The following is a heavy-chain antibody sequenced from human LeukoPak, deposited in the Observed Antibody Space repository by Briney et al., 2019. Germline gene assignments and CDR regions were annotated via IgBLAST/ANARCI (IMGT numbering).Heavy chain of an antibody. D-gene: IGHD6-13*01. J-gene: IGHJ6*02. CDR3: AREAKRRIAAAGINYGMDV. Sequence: SVKVSCKASGGTFSSYAISWVRRAPGQGLEWMGGIIPIFGTANYAQKFQGRVTITADESTSTAYMELSSLRSEDTAVYYCAREAKRRIAAAGINYGMDVWGQGTTVTVSS. V-gene: IGHV1-69*13. CDR1: GGTFSSYA. CDR2: IIPIFGTA.